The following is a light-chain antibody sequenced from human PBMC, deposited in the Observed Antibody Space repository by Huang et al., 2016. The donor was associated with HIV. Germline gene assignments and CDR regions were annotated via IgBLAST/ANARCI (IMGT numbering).Light chain of an antibody. CDR1: QSIGNY. J-gene: IGKJ4*01. V-gene: IGKV3-11*01. CDR2: DAS. Sequence: EIVLTQSPATLSLSPGKRATLSCRASQSIGNYLAWYQQKPGQAPRLLIYDASNRATVIPARFSGSWSVTDFTLTINSLEPEDFAVYYFQQRSNWPPLTFGGGTKVDIK. CDR3: QQRSNWPPLT.